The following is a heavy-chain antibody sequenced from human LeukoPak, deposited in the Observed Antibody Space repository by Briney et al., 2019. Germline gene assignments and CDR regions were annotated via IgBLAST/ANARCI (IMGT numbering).Heavy chain of an antibody. J-gene: IGHJ6*03. CDR1: GYTLTELS. CDR3: ATPPARNHYYYYMDV. V-gene: IGHV1-24*01. Sequence: ASLKVSCKVSGYTLTELSMHWVRHAPGKGLEWMGGFDPEDGETIYAQKSQGRVTMTEDTSTDTAYMEQSSLRSEDTAVYYCATPPARNHYYYYMDVWGKGTTVTVSS. D-gene: IGHD6-6*01. CDR2: FDPEDGET.